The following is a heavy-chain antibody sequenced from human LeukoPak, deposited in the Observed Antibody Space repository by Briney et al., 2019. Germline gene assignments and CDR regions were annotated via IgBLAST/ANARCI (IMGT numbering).Heavy chain of an antibody. V-gene: IGHV3-21*01. CDR2: ISSSSSYI. CDR3: ARYYGSGRDPDY. D-gene: IGHD3-10*01. CDR1: GFTFSSYN. J-gene: IGHJ4*02. Sequence: PGGSLRLSCAASGFTFSSYNMNWVRQAPGTGLEWVSYISSSSSYIYYADSVKGRFTISRGNAKNSLYLQMNSLRAEDTAVYFCARYYGSGRDPDYWGQGTLVTVSS.